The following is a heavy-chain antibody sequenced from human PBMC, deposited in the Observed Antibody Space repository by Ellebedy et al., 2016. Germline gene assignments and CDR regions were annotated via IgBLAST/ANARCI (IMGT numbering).Heavy chain of an antibody. V-gene: IGHV3-21*01. D-gene: IGHD3-16*01. CDR2: ISSSSSYI. J-gene: IGHJ4*02. Sequence: GESLKISXAASGFTFSSYWMNWVRQAPGKGLEWVSSISSSSSYIYYADSVKGRFTISRDNAKNSLYLQMNSLRAEDTAVYYCARGPDGGSTQFGYWGQGTLVTVSS. CDR1: GFTFSSYW. CDR3: ARGPDGGSTQFGY.